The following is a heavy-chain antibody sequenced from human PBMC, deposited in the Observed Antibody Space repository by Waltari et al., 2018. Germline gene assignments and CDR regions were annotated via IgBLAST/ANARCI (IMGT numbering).Heavy chain of an antibody. J-gene: IGHJ4*02. CDR2: INHSRST. D-gene: IGHD4-17*01. CDR3: ARLAVTTPLSYFDY. Sequence: QVQLQQWGAGLLKPSATLSLTCAVYGGSFSGYYWCWIRQPPGKGLELLGEINHSRSTHYNPSLKSRDTISVDTSKNQFSLKLSSVTAADTAVYYCARLAVTTPLSYFDYWGQGTLVTVSS. V-gene: IGHV4-34*01. CDR1: GGSFSGYY.